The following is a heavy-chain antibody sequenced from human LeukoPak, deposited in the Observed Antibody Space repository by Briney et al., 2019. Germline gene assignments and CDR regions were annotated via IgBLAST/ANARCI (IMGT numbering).Heavy chain of an antibody. CDR2: MNPNSGNT. CDR1: GYTFTSYD. J-gene: IGHJ5*02. Sequence: ASVKVSCKASGYTFTSYDINWVRLATGQGLEWMGWMNPNSGNTGYAQKFQGRVTMTRNTSISTAYMELSSLRSEDTAVYYCARGAGYYGSGRSFGFDPWGQGTLVTVSS. CDR3: ARGAGYYGSGRSFGFDP. D-gene: IGHD3-10*01. V-gene: IGHV1-8*01.